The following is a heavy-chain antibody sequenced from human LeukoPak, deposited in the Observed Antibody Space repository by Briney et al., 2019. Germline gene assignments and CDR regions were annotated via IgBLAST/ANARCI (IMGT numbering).Heavy chain of an antibody. Sequence: ASVKVSCKASGYTFTGYYIHWVRQAPGQGLEWMGWINPNSGGTNYAQKFQGRVTMTRDTSISTAYMGLRSLRSDDTAVYYCARDKAYSSGWYYYYYYMDVWGKGTTVTVSS. V-gene: IGHV1-2*02. CDR3: ARDKAYSSGWYYYYYYMDV. CDR1: GYTFTGYY. CDR2: INPNSGGT. J-gene: IGHJ6*03. D-gene: IGHD6-19*01.